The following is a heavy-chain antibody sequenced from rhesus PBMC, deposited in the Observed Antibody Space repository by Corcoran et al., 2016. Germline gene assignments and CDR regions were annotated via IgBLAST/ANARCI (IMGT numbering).Heavy chain of an antibody. CDR1: CYSIRSGYY. V-gene: IGHV4-99*01. CDR2: ISGSSGRT. D-gene: IGHD3-28*01. CDR3: ARRRYYYGSGKYFDY. J-gene: IGHJ4*01. Sequence: QVQLQESGPGLVKPSETLSLPCAVSCYSIRSGYYLGWLRHPPGQWLEYIGYISGSSGRTYYNPSLKSRVIISKDTSKNQFSLKLSSVPAADTAVYYCARRRYYYGSGKYFDYWGQGVLVTVSS.